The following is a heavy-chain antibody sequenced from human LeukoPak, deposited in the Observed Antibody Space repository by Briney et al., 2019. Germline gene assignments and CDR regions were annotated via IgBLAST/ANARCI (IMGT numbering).Heavy chain of an antibody. J-gene: IGHJ4*02. D-gene: IGHD4-11*01. V-gene: IGHV3-7*01. CDR2: IKEDGSEK. CDR3: ARASNYGGGFDY. CDR1: GFTFSNYW. Sequence: PGGSLRLSCAASGFTFSNYWMTWVRQAPGRGLEWVANIKEDGSEKYYVDSVKGRFTISRDNAKSSLYLQMNSLRAEDTAVYYCARASNYGGGFDYWGQGTLVTVSS.